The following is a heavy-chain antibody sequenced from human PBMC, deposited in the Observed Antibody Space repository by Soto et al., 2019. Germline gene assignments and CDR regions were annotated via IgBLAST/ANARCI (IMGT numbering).Heavy chain of an antibody. CDR3: TKHVPDSAVAAKY. Sequence: SETLSLTCTVSGGSISSYYWTWIRQPPGKGLEWIGFIYNSGSTHYNPSLRSRVTISVDTSKNQFSLKLRSVTAADTAVYYCTKHVPDSAVAAKYWGQGTLVTVSS. CDR2: IYNSGST. J-gene: IGHJ4*02. CDR1: GGSISSYY. V-gene: IGHV4-59*08. D-gene: IGHD6-19*01.